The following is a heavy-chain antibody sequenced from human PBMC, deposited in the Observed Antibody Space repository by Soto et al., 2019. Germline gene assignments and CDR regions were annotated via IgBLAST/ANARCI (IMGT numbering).Heavy chain of an antibody. CDR3: ARGEYSSSNWFDP. D-gene: IGHD6-13*01. V-gene: IGHV4-30-2*01. CDR1: GGSISSGGYS. Sequence: PSETLSLTCAVSGGSISSGGYSWSWIRQPPGKGLEWIGYIYHSGSTYYNPSLKSRVTISVDRSKNQFSLKLSSVTAADTAVYYCARGEYSSSNWFDPWGQGTLDTVSS. CDR2: IYHSGST. J-gene: IGHJ5*02.